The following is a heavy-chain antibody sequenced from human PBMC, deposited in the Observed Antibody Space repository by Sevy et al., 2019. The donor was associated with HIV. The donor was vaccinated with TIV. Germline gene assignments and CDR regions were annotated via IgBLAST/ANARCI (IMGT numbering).Heavy chain of an antibody. J-gene: IGHJ4*02. D-gene: IGHD5-18*01. V-gene: IGHV3-23*01. Sequence: GVSLRLSCAASGFTFSSFAMGWVRQAPGKGLDWISVISGTGDYTYYADSVKGRFTISRDNSKNTLFLQMNSLGAEDTAIFSCAKKMGGGSGMAFLVDYWGQGTLVTVSS. CDR2: ISGTGDYT. CDR3: AKKMGGGSGMAFLVDY. CDR1: GFTFSSFA.